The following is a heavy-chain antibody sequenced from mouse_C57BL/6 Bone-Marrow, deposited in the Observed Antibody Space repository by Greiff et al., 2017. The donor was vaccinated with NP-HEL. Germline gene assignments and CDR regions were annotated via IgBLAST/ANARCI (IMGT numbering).Heavy chain of an antibody. Sequence: EVQGVESGGGLVQPGESLKLSCESNEYEFPSHDMSWVRKTPEKRLELVAAINSDGGSTYYPDTMERRFIISRDKTKKSRYLKMSSLRSEDTALYYCARRGLRQYYFDYWGQGTTLTVSS. CDR3: ARRGLRQYYFDY. CDR1: EYEFPSHD. CDR2: INSDGGST. V-gene: IGHV5-2*01. J-gene: IGHJ2*01. D-gene: IGHD2-4*01.